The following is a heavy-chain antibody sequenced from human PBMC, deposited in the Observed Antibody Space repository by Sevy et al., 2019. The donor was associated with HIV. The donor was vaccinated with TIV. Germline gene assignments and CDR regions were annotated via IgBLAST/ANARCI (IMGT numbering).Heavy chain of an antibody. CDR3: ARDSSPYYYGSGRGAFDI. Sequence: ASVKVSCKASGYTFTSYYMHWVRQAPGQGLEWMGIINPSGGSTSSAQKFQGRVTMTRDTSTSTVYMELSSLRSEDTAVYYCARDSSPYYYGSGRGAFDIWGQGTMVTVSS. J-gene: IGHJ3*02. V-gene: IGHV1-46*01. CDR1: GYTFTSYY. CDR2: INPSGGST. D-gene: IGHD3-10*01.